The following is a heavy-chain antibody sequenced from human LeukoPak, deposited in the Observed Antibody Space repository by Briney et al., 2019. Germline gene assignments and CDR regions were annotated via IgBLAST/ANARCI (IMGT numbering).Heavy chain of an antibody. D-gene: IGHD3-10*02. CDR3: AELGITMIGGV. CDR1: GFTFSSFW. Sequence: QSGGSLRLSCAASGFTFSSFWMHWVRQAPGKGLVWVSRINSDGISTNYADSVKGRFTISRDNAKNSLYLQMNSLRAEDTAVYYCAELGITMIGGVWGKGTTVTISS. CDR2: INSDGIST. J-gene: IGHJ6*04. V-gene: IGHV3-74*01.